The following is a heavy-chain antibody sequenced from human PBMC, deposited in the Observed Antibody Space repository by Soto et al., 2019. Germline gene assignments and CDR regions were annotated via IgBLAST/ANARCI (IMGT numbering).Heavy chain of an antibody. D-gene: IGHD3-10*01. CDR1: GVSMRSGDYS. J-gene: IGHJ4*02. Sequence: QLQLQESGSGLVKPSQTLSLTCAVSGVSMRSGDYSWGWIRQPPGKCLEWIGSIYNSGNTYYNPSLKSRANLSVDRSKHQFSLKLRSVTAAETAVYYCASEAGNHDGSGSRFDYWGQGILVTVSS. CDR2: IYNSGNT. CDR3: ASEAGNHDGSGSRFDY. V-gene: IGHV4-30-2*01.